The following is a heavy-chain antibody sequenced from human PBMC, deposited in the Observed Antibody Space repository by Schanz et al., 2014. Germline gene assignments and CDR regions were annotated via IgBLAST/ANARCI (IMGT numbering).Heavy chain of an antibody. Sequence: EVLLLESGGRVERPGGSLRLSCAASGFIFDDYGMSWVRQVPGKGLEWVCGINWNGGDTSYADSVKGRFIISRDNAKNSLYLEMNSLRAGDTAFYHCARGSSASLSRVWFDLWGQGTLVTVSS. V-gene: IGHV3-20*01. J-gene: IGHJ5*02. CDR1: GFIFDDYG. CDR2: INWNGGDT. CDR3: ARGSSASLSRVWFDL. D-gene: IGHD6-6*01.